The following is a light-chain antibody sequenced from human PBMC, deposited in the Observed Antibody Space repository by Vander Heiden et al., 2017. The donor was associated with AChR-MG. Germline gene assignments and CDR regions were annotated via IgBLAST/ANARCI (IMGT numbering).Light chain of an antibody. Sequence: QPVLTQPPSASGNPGPRGTISCSGSSSNIGSNTVNWYQQLPGTAPKLLIYSNNQRPSGVPDRFSGSKSGTSASLAISGLQSEDEADYYCAAWDDSLNGPVFGGGTKLTVL. CDR3: AAWDDSLNGPV. J-gene: IGLJ3*02. CDR1: SSNIGSNT. CDR2: SNN. V-gene: IGLV1-44*01.